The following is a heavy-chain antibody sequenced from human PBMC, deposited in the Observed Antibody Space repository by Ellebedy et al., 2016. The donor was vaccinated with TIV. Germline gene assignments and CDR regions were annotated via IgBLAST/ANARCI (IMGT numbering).Heavy chain of an antibody. CDR1: GYTFTGYY. Sequence: ASVKVSXXASGYTFTGYYMHWVRQAPGQGLEWMGWINPNSGGTNYAQKFQGRVTMTRDTSITTAYMELSRLRSDDTAMYYCARGSGSYYFDYWGQGTLVTVSS. J-gene: IGHJ4*02. CDR3: ARGSGSYYFDY. CDR2: INPNSGGT. D-gene: IGHD1-26*01. V-gene: IGHV1-2*02.